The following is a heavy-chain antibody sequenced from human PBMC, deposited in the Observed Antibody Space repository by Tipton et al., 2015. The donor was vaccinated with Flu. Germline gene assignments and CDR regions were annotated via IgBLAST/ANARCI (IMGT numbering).Heavy chain of an antibody. CDR2: IYPGDSDT. Sequence: QLVQSGAEVKKPGESLRISCKSSGYSFTNYWIGWVRQMPGRGLDWMGIIYPGDSDTRYSPSFQGRVTISADKSINTAYLQWNSLKASDTAMYFCVRHPYCTDAVCPPGYWYFDLWGRGTPLSVSS. CDR1: GYSFTNYW. V-gene: IGHV5-51*01. D-gene: IGHD2-21*02. J-gene: IGHJ2*01. CDR3: VRHPYCTDAVCPPGYWYFDL.